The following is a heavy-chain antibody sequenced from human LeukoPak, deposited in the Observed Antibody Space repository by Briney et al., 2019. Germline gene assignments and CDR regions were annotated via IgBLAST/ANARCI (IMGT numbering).Heavy chain of an antibody. Sequence: SQTLSLTCTVSGGFGGSISNGDYYWSWIRQHPERGLEWMGYIHSNGNTYHNPSLESRLVISIDPSKSQLSLRLSAVTAADTAVYYCARETRIEWLRFLDSWGQGTLVTVSS. CDR2: IHSNGNT. CDR1: GGFGGSISNGDYY. D-gene: IGHD5-12*01. CDR3: ARETRIEWLRFLDS. J-gene: IGHJ4*02. V-gene: IGHV4-31*03.